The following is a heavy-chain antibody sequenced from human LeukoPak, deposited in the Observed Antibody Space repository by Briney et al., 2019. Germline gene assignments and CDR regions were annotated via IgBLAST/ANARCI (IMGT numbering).Heavy chain of an antibody. CDR2: INPGGST. Sequence: ASVKVSCKASGYIFTSYCMHWVRQAPGQGLEWMGLINPGGSTSYAQKLQGRVTMTRDTSTSTVYMEVSSLRSEDTAVYYCARAVIDAFDIWGQGTMVTVSS. J-gene: IGHJ3*02. CDR1: GYIFTSYC. CDR3: ARAVIDAFDI. V-gene: IGHV1-46*01.